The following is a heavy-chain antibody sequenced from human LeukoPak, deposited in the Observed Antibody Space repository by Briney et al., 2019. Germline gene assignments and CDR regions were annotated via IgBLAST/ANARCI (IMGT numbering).Heavy chain of an antibody. J-gene: IGHJ4*02. CDR3: AKDLRTTASTLQLGTQGTFDF. D-gene: IGHD4-17*01. V-gene: IGHV3-23*01. Sequence: PGGSLRLSCAASGFTFSNYAMNWVRQAPGKGLEWVSTISGSGGSTHYVDSVKGRFTISRDNSKNTVSLQMNSLRAEDTAVYYCAKDLRTTASTLQLGTQGTFDFWGQGTLVTVSS. CDR2: ISGSGGST. CDR1: GFTFSNYA.